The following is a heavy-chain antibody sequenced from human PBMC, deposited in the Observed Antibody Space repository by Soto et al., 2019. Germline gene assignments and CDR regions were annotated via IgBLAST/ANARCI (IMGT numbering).Heavy chain of an antibody. CDR1: GYTFTSYV. CDR3: AAWAEGATEVH. J-gene: IGHJ4*02. D-gene: IGHD2-15*01. Sequence: AAVKVSCKASGYTFTSYVLSWVLQAPGQGLEWVGWISAYNGNRYYAQKLQGRVTMTTDSSTGTALMELRTLRAEDTAVYYCAAWAEGATEVHWGQGTLVTVSS. V-gene: IGHV1-18*01. CDR2: ISAYNGNR.